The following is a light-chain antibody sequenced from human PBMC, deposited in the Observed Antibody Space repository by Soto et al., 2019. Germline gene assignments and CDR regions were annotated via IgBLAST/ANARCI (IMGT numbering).Light chain of an antibody. CDR1: QVIGNP. CDR2: STS. CDR3: LQYCDYSWT. Sequence: DIQMTQSPSSLSASVGDRVTVTCRASQVIGNPYVGWYQQKVGRPPKRLIYSTSTLQSGVPSKFSGSGSGTEFSLTISSVQPEDSATYYCLQYCDYSWTLGQGTKADSK. J-gene: IGKJ1*01. V-gene: IGKV1-17*01.